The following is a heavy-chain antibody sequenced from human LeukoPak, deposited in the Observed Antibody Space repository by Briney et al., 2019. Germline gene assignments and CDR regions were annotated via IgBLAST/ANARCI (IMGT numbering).Heavy chain of an antibody. D-gene: IGHD3-10*01. J-gene: IGHJ6*03. CDR1: GGTFSSYA. V-gene: IGHV1-69*05. CDR2: IIPIFGTA. CDR3: ARGGYYGSGSYHDLYYMDV. Sequence: GASVKVSCKASGGTFSSYAISWVRQAPGQGLEWMGRIIPIFGTANYAQKFQGRVTITTDESTSTAYMELSSLRSEDTAVYYCARGGYYGSGSYHDLYYMDVWGKGTTVTVSS.